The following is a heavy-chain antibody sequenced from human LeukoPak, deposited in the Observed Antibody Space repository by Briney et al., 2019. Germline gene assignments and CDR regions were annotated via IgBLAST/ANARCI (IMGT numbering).Heavy chain of an antibody. Sequence: SETLSLTCTVSSGSFSSYYWTWLRQPAGKGLEWIGRIYNSGTTNYSPSLESRVTMSLDTSKNRFSLSLSSVTAADTAVYYCARDRLGATGHWRIDVWGRGTLVTVSS. CDR2: IYNSGTT. D-gene: IGHD1-26*01. V-gene: IGHV4-4*07. CDR3: ARDRLGATGHWRIDV. J-gene: IGHJ2*01. CDR1: SGSFSSYY.